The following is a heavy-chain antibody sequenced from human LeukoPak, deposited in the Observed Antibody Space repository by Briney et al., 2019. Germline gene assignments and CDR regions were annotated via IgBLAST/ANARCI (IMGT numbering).Heavy chain of an antibody. CDR3: ARGDPSSWRPYYYMDV. CDR1: GYGFTSHY. D-gene: IGHD6-13*01. V-gene: IGHV1-46*01. CDR2: INPSGSST. J-gene: IGHJ6*03. Sequence: GASVKVSCKASGYGFTSHYMHWVRQAPGQGLEWMGLINPSGSSTLYAQKFQGRVTMTTDTSTSTAYMELRSLRSDDTAVYYCARGDPSSWRPYYYMDVWGKGTTVTISS.